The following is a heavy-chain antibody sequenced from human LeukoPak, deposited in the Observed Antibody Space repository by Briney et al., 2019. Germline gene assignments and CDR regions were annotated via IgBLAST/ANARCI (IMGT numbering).Heavy chain of an antibody. CDR3: ARAPYSSSWHNWFDP. V-gene: IGHV4-38-2*02. D-gene: IGHD6-13*01. CDR2: IYHSGST. CDR1: GYSISSGYY. Sequence: PSETLSLTCTVSGYSISSGYYWGWIRQPPGKGLEWIGSIYHSGSTYYNPSLKSRVTISVDTSKNQFSLKLSSVTAADTAVYYCARAPYSSSWHNWFDPWGQGTLVTVSS. J-gene: IGHJ5*02.